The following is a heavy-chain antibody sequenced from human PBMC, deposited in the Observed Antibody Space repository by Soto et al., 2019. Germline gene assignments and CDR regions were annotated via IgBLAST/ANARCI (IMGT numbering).Heavy chain of an antibody. V-gene: IGHV3-53*01. D-gene: IGHD5-12*01. Sequence: GGSLRLSCAASGFTVSSNYMSWVRQAPGKGLEWVSVIYSGGSTYYADSVKGRFTISRDNSKNTLYLQMNSLRAEDTAVYYCARDLPSPRRLPNFDYWGQGTLVTVSS. CDR1: GFTVSSNY. CDR3: ARDLPSPRRLPNFDY. CDR2: IYSGGST. J-gene: IGHJ4*02.